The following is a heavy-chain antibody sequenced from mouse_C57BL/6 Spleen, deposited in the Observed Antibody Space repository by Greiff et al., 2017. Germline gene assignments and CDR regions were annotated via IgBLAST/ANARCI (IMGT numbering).Heavy chain of an antibody. CDR3: ASTVVATPFAY. D-gene: IGHD1-1*01. V-gene: IGHV1-69*01. J-gene: IGHJ3*01. CDR2: IDPSDSYT. Sequence: VQLQQPGAELVMPGASVKLSCKASGYTFTSYWMHWVKQRPGQGLEWIGEIDPSDSYTNYNQKFKGKSTLTVDKSSSTAYMQLSSLTSEDSAVYYCASTVVATPFAYWGQGTLVTVSA. CDR1: GYTFTSYW.